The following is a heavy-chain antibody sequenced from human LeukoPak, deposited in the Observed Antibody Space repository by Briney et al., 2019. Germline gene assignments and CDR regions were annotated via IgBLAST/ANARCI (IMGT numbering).Heavy chain of an antibody. CDR2: MDPNRGNT. Sequence: ASVKVSCKASGYIFTSFDINWVRQAPGQGLEWMGWMDPNRGNTGYAPKFQGRVTMARSTSVTTAYMELSSLTSEDTAVYYCARGYHSSSSPYFDYWGQGTLVTVSS. V-gene: IGHV1-8*02. CDR1: GYIFTSFD. D-gene: IGHD6-6*01. J-gene: IGHJ4*02. CDR3: ARGYHSSSSPYFDY.